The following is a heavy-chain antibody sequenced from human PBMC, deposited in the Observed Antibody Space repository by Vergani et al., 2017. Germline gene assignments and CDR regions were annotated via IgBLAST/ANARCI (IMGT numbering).Heavy chain of an antibody. Sequence: QVQLVQSGAEVKKPGASVKVSCKASGYTFSSYAISWVRQAPGQGLEWMGRIIPIFGTANYAQKFQGRVTITADESTSTAYMELSSLRSEDTAVYYCARDGGRDGYNFPDLDYWGQGTLVTVSS. J-gene: IGHJ4*02. CDR3: ARDGGRDGYNFPDLDY. CDR1: GYTFSSYA. CDR2: IIPIFGTA. D-gene: IGHD5-24*01. V-gene: IGHV1-69*18.